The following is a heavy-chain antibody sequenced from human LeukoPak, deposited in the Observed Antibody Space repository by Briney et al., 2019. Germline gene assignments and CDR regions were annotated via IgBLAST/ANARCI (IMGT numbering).Heavy chain of an antibody. J-gene: IGHJ4*02. CDR1: GFTVSSNY. CDR2: IYSGGST. CDR3: ARDLGVASSGYFDY. D-gene: IGHD6-13*01. Sequence: GGSLRLSCAASGFTVSSNYMSWVRQAPGEGLEWVSIIYSGGSTYYADSVKGRFTISRDNSKNTLYLQMNSLRAEDTAVYYCARDLGVASSGYFDYWAREPWSPSPQ. V-gene: IGHV3-53*01.